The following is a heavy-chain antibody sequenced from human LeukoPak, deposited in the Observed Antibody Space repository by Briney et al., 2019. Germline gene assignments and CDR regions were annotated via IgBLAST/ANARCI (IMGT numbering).Heavy chain of an antibody. J-gene: IGHJ3*02. V-gene: IGHV4-61*01. D-gene: IGHD1-26*01. CDR1: GGSVSSGSYY. Sequence: PSETLSLTCTVSGGSVSSGSYYWSWIRQPPGKGLEWIGYIYYSGSTNYNPSLKSRVTISVDTSKNQFSLKLSSVTAADTAVYYCARGGGSYYWGAFDIWGQRTMVTVSS. CDR3: ARGGGSYYWGAFDI. CDR2: IYYSGST.